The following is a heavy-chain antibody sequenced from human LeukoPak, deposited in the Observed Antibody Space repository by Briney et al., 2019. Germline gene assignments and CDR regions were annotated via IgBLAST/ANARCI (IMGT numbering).Heavy chain of an antibody. CDR1: GFTISSYW. CDR2: IYASGNS. V-gene: IGHV3-66*01. J-gene: IGHJ4*02. Sequence: GGSLRLSCAASGFTISSYWMNWVRQAPGKGLEWVTVIYASGNSYYGDSVRGRFTLSRDDSKNMLFLQMDSLTAEDTAVYYCARDLKELDAFDYWGQGTLVTVSS. D-gene: IGHD1-7*01. CDR3: ARDLKELDAFDY.